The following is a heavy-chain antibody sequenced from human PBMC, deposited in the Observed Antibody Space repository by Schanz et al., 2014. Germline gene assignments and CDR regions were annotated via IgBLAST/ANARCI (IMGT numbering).Heavy chain of an antibody. CDR2: ISSSSSTI. CDR1: GFSFSRYS. CDR3: VSVYDSSGYVSFNY. V-gene: IGHV3-48*01. D-gene: IGHD3-22*01. J-gene: IGHJ4*02. Sequence: EVQLVESGGGLVQPGGSLRLSCAASGFSFSRYSMNWVRQAPGKGLEWISYISSSSSTIYHADSVKGRFTISRDNAKNSLYLQMNSLRAEDTAVYYCVSVYDSSGYVSFNYWGQGTLDTVSS.